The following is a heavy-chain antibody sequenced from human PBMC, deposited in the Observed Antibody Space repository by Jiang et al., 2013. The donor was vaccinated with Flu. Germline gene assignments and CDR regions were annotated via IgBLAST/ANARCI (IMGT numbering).Heavy chain of an antibody. D-gene: IGHD6-13*01. V-gene: IGHV1-2*04. CDR2: INPNSGGT. Sequence: GAEVKKPGASVKVSCKASGYTFTGYYMHWVRQAPGQGLEWMGWINPNSGGTNYAQKFQGWVTMTRDTSISTAYMELSRLRSDDTAVYYCARGVGGSSWYFYYYYGMDVWGQGDHGHRSP. J-gene: IGHJ6*02. CDR1: GYTFTGYY. CDR3: ARGVGGSSWYFYYYYGMDV.